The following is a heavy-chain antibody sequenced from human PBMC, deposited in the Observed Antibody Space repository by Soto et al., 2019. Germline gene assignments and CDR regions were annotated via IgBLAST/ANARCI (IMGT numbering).Heavy chain of an antibody. Sequence: SETLSLTCSVSGDYIHVGGYYWTWIRQRPGKGLEWMGYIYYTGKTYYNPSLESRLTISLDKSENQFSLKVTSLTAADTAVYYCASRDPGTSVDYWGQGTLVTVSS. D-gene: IGHD1-7*01. V-gene: IGHV4-31*09. CDR1: GDYIHVGGYY. CDR2: IYYTGKT. CDR3: ASRDPGTSVDY. J-gene: IGHJ4*02.